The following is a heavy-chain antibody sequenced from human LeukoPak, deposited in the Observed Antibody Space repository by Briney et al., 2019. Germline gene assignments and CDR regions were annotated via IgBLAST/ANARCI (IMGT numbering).Heavy chain of an antibody. CDR3: ARRSYNSPFRY. Sequence: PSETLSLTYAVYGGSFSGYYWSWIRQPPGKGLEWIGEINHSGSTNYNPSLKSRVTISVDTSKNHFSLNLRSVTAADTAVYYCARRSYNSPFRYWGQGTPVTVSS. D-gene: IGHD5-24*01. J-gene: IGHJ4*02. V-gene: IGHV4-34*01. CDR2: INHSGST. CDR1: GGSFSGYY.